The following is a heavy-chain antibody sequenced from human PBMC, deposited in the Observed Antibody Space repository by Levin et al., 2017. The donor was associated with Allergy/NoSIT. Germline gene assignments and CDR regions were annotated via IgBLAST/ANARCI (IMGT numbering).Heavy chain of an antibody. CDR1: GGSFSDYY. J-gene: IGHJ3*01. CDR2: INHTGST. V-gene: IGHV4-34*01. D-gene: IGHD1-26*01. CDR3: ARASRSIWVGDAFDV. Sequence: SETLSLTCEVYGGSFSDYYWTWIRQPPGKGLEWIGEINHTGSTNYNPSLKSRVTMSVDTSRNQFSLKLSSVTAADTAVYYCARASRSIWVGDAFDVWGQGTMVTVSS.